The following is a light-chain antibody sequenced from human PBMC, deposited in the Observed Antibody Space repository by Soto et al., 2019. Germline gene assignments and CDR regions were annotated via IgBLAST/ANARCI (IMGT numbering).Light chain of an antibody. CDR2: GAS. V-gene: IGKV1-39*01. Sequence: DVQVTKTPSALSAAVGDRATITGSASQSISSYLNWYQQKPGKAPKLRIYGASSLHGGVPSRFSGRGSGTEFTLTISSLQPEDFATYICQKSYSIPWTFGQGTKVDIK. CDR3: QKSYSIPWT. CDR1: QSISSY. J-gene: IGKJ1*01.